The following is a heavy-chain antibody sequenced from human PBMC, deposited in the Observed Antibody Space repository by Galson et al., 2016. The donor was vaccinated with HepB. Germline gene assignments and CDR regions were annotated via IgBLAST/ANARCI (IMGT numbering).Heavy chain of an antibody. J-gene: IGHJ4*02. CDR1: GFIFSSYS. CDR2: ISSSSSYI. D-gene: IGHD3-3*01. V-gene: IGHV3-21*01. Sequence: LRLSCAASGFIFSSYSITWVRQAPGKGLEWVSSISSSSSYIYYADSVKGRFTISRDNAKNSLYLQMNSLRAEDTAVYYCARGVGVLDYWGQGTLVTVSS. CDR3: ARGVGVLDY.